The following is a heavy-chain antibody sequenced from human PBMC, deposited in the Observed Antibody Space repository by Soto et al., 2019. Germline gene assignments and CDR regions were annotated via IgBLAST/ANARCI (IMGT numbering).Heavy chain of an antibody. V-gene: IGHV3-30*03. J-gene: IGHJ4*02. D-gene: IGHD6-13*01. CDR1: GFTFSSYG. Sequence: QVQLVESGGGVVQPGRSLRLSCAASGFTFSSYGMQWVRQSPGEGPERVAIVANDGSNQYYAESVKGRFTISRDNSKTTVFLEMDSLRPEDTAVYYCARSSGGSSWYPLDYWGQGTLVTVSS. CDR2: VANDGSNQ. CDR3: ARSSGGSSWYPLDY.